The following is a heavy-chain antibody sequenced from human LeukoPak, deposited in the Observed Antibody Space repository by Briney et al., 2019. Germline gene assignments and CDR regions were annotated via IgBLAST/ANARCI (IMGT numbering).Heavy chain of an antibody. CDR3: ARNIGFTYYDFWSGLPSDKRYYYYGMDV. CDR2: IYYSGST. Sequence: SETLSLTCTVSGGSISSYYWSWIRQPPGKGLEWIGYIYYSGSTNYNPSLKSRVTISVDTSKNQFSLKLSSVTAADTAVYYCARNIGFTYYDFWSGLPSDKRYYYYGMDVWGQGTTVTVSS. CDR1: GGSISSYY. J-gene: IGHJ6*02. D-gene: IGHD3-3*01. V-gene: IGHV4-59*01.